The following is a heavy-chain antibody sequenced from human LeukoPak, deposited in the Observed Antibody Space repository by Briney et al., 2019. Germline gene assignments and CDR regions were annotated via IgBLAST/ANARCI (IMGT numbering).Heavy chain of an antibody. V-gene: IGHV3-23*01. D-gene: IGHD7-27*01. Sequence: PSETLSLTCAVYGGSFSGYYWSWIRQAPGKGLEWVSGISGSGGSTYHADSVKGRFTISRDNSKNTLYLQMSSLRAEDTAVYFCTKATARLGRHFFDYWGQGTLVTVSS. J-gene: IGHJ4*02. CDR1: GGSFSGYY. CDR3: TKATARLGRHFFDY. CDR2: ISGSGGST.